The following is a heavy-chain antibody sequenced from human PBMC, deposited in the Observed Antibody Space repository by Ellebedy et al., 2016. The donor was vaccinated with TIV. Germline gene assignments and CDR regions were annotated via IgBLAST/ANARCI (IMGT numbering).Heavy chain of an antibody. CDR2: ITHSGST. CDR1: GGSFSGYY. CDR3: ARGLARDY. V-gene: IGHV4-34*01. Sequence: MPSETLSLTCAVYGGSFSGYYWSWIRQPPGKGLKWIGEITHSGSTNYNPSLKSRVTISVDTSKNQFSLNLSSVTAADTAVYYCARGLARDYWGQGTLVTVSS. J-gene: IGHJ4*02.